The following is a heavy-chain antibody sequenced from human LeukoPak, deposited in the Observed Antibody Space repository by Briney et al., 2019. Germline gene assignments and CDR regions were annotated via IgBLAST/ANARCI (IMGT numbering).Heavy chain of an antibody. CDR1: GFTFSSYG. D-gene: IGHD6-19*01. V-gene: IGHV3-30*18. CDR2: ISFDGSSK. CDR3: AKEGGSGWALDY. Sequence: PGGSLRLSCAASGFTFSSYGMHWVRQPPPTGLERVAVISFDGSSKYYANTVKGRFTITRDNSKNKLYLQMNSLRAEDTAVYYCAKEGGSGWALDYWGQGTLVTVSS. J-gene: IGHJ4*02.